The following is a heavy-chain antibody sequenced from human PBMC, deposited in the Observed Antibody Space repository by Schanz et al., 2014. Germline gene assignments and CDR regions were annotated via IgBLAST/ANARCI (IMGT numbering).Heavy chain of an antibody. CDR2: ISGYKGNT. CDR1: GYTFTSYG. Sequence: QVQLVQSRPEVKKPGASVKVSCKASGYTFTSYGISWVRQAPGQGLEWMGWISGYKGNTKYAQKVQGRVTMTTDTSTSTAYMELRSLTSDDTAVYYCARDSDPYNWNPRNWFDPWGQGTLVTVSS. D-gene: IGHD1-20*01. V-gene: IGHV1-18*01. J-gene: IGHJ5*02. CDR3: ARDSDPYNWNPRNWFDP.